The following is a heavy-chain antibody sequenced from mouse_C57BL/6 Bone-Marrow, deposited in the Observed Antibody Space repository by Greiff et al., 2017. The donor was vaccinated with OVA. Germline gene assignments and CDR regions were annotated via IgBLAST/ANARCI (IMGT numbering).Heavy chain of an antibody. V-gene: IGHV2-2*01. J-gene: IGHJ4*01. CDR2: IWSGGST. CDR1: GFSLTSYG. CDR3: ARVLRSYYAMDY. D-gene: IGHD1-1*01. Sequence: QVQLQQSGPGLVQPSQSLSITCTVSGFSLTSYGVHWVRQSSGKGLEWLGVIWSGGSTDSNAAFISRLSISKANSKSQVFFKMNSLQADDTAIYYCARVLRSYYAMDYWGQGTSVTVSS.